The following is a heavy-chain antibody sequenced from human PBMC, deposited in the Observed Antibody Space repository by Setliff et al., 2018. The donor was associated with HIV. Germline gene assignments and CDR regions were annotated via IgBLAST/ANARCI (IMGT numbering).Heavy chain of an antibody. J-gene: IGHJ4*02. D-gene: IGHD3-22*01. CDR3: ARNTYYYDSSGSGGYYFDY. V-gene: IGHV1-18*01. CDR1: GYPFSGYG. Sequence: ASVKVSCKASGYPFSGYGISWVRQAPGQGLEWMGWISAYSGDTNYAQKLQGRVTMTTDTSTSTAYMELRSLRSDDTAVYYCARNTYYYDSSGSGGYYFDYWGQGTLVTVSS. CDR2: ISAYSGDT.